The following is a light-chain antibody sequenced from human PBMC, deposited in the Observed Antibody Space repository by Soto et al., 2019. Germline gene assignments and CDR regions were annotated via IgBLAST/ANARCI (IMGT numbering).Light chain of an antibody. J-gene: IGLJ2*01. CDR3: SSYTHTSSYVV. V-gene: IGLV2-14*01. CDR1: TSDIGTYKF. Sequence: QSALTQPASVSGSRGQSITISCTGTTSDIGTYKFVSWYQQHPGKAPKLILFDVSDRPSGISERFSGSKSGNTASLTSSGLQAEDEADYYCSSYTHTSSYVVFGGGTKLTVL. CDR2: DVS.